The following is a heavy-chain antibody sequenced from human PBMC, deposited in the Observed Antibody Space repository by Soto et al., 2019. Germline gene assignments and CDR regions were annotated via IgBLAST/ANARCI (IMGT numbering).Heavy chain of an antibody. CDR1: GGSISSSSYY. Sequence: QLQLQESGPGLVMPSETLSLTCTVSGGSISSSSYYWGWIRQPPGKGLEWIGSIYYSGSTYYNPSLKSRVTISVDTSKNQFSLKLSSVTAADTAVYYCARIVATMYNWFDPWGQGTLVTVSS. CDR3: ARIVATMYNWFDP. D-gene: IGHD5-12*01. CDR2: IYYSGST. J-gene: IGHJ5*02. V-gene: IGHV4-39*01.